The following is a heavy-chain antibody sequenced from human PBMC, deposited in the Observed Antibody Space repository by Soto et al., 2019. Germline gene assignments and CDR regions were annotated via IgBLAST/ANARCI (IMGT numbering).Heavy chain of an antibody. CDR2: IYYSGST. CDR1: GGSISSSSYY. CDR3: ARQGLEPGPYYYYYMDV. J-gene: IGHJ6*03. V-gene: IGHV4-39*01. Sequence: SETLSLTCTVSGGSISSSSYYWGWIRQPPGKGQEWIGSIYYSGSTYYNPSLKSRVTISVDTSKNQFSLKLSSVTAADTAVYYCARQGLEPGPYYYYYMDVWGKGTTVTVSS.